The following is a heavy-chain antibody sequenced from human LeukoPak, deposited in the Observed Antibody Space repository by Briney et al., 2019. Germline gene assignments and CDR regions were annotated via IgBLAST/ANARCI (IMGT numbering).Heavy chain of an antibody. Sequence: GGSLRLSCAVSGLTFSSSWMDWVCQAPGRGLEWGASINPDGKKKYSADSVKGRVTISRDNAENSPYLQMNSLRVEDTAFYYCARDLAYSRLDYWGQGMLVTVSS. V-gene: IGHV3-7*01. J-gene: IGHJ4*02. CDR2: INPDGKKK. CDR3: ARDLAYSRLDY. D-gene: IGHD5-18*01. CDR1: GLTFSSSW.